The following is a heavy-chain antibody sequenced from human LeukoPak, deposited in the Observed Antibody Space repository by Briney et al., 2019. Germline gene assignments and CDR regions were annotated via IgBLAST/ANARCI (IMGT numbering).Heavy chain of an antibody. D-gene: IGHD6-19*01. V-gene: IGHV3-21*04. CDR1: GFTFSSYS. CDR3: ASDLQGIAVAGFVY. Sequence: PGGSLRLSCAPSGFTFSSYSMNWVRQAPGKGLEWVSSISSSSSYIYYADSVKGRFTISRDNSKNTLYLQMNSLRAEDTAVYYCASDLQGIAVAGFVYWGQGTLVTVSS. J-gene: IGHJ4*02. CDR2: ISSSSSYI.